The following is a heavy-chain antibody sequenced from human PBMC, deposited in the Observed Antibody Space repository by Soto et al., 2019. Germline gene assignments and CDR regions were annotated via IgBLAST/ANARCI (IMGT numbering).Heavy chain of an antibody. V-gene: IGHV1-18*01. Sequence: ASVKVSCKASGYTFTSYGISWVRQAPGQGLEWMGWISAYNGNTNYAQKLQGRVTMTTDTSASTAYMELSSLRSEDTAVYYCARSGFGDSAFDYWGQGTLVTVSS. D-gene: IGHD6-19*01. CDR2: ISAYNGNT. CDR1: GYTFTSYG. J-gene: IGHJ4*02. CDR3: ARSGFGDSAFDY.